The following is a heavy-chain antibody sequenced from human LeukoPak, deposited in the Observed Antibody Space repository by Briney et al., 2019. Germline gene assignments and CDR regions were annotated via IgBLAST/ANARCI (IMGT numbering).Heavy chain of an antibody. CDR1: GYTFTNFG. V-gene: IGHV1-18*01. CDR3: ARAGGWARGDYKADAFDI. D-gene: IGHD6-19*01. J-gene: IGHJ3*02. CDR2: ISTHKGDT. Sequence: GASVKVSCKASGYTFTNFGISWVRQPPGQGLEWMGWISTHKGDTNYAQILQGRVTMTTDTSTSTAYMELGSLRSDDTAVYYCARAGGWARGDYKADAFDIWGQGTMVTVSS.